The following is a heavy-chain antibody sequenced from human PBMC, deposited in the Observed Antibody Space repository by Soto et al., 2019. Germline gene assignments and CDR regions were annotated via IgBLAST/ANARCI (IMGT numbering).Heavy chain of an antibody. CDR1: GFTFSSYA. J-gene: IGHJ3*02. CDR2: ISGSGGST. D-gene: IGHD2-15*01. CDR3: AKDHLRVRYCSGGSCHDAFDI. Sequence: GGSMRLSCAASGFTFSSYAMSWVRQAPGKGLEWVSAISGSGGSTYYADSVKGRFTISRDNSKNTLYLQMNSLRAEDTAVYYCAKDHLRVRYCSGGSCHDAFDIWGQGTMVTVSS. V-gene: IGHV3-23*01.